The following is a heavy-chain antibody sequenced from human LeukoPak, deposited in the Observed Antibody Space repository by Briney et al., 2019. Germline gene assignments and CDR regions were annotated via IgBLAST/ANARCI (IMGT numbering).Heavy chain of an antibody. CDR1: GFTFSNFA. D-gene: IGHD2-2*03. V-gene: IGHV3-23*01. J-gene: IGHJ5*02. CDR2: ISGSGGST. CDR3: ARDWIHIWFAP. Sequence: PGGSLRLSCVASGFTFSNFAMSWVRQAPGKGLEWVSDISGSGGSTDYAVSVKGRFTISRDNSKNMLFLQLNSLRADDTAVYYCARDWIHIWFAPWGQGTLVTVSS.